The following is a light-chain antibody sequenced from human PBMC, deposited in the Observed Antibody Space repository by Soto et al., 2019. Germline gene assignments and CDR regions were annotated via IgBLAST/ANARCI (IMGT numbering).Light chain of an antibody. Sequence: QSVLTQPPSVSGAPGQRVTISCTGSSSNIGAGYDVHWYQQLPGTAPKLLIYGNSNRPSGVPDRFSGSKSGTSASLAITGLQAEDEVDNYSKSYDSSLRGFYVFGPGTKLTVL. CDR1: SSNIGAGYD. J-gene: IGLJ1*01. CDR2: GNS. CDR3: KSYDSSLRGFYV. V-gene: IGLV1-40*01.